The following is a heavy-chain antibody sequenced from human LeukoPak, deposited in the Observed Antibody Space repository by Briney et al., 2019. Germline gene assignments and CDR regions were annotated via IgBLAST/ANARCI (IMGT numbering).Heavy chain of an antibody. J-gene: IGHJ4*02. CDR1: GFTFSSYW. CDR3: ARELFRLGELHGNLDY. Sequence: TGGSLRLSCAAPGFTFSSYWMSWVRQAPGKGLEWVANIKQDGSEKYYVDSVKGRFTISRDNAKNSLYLQMNSLRAEDTAVYYCARELFRLGELHGNLDYWGQGTLVTVSS. CDR2: IKQDGSEK. V-gene: IGHV3-7*01. D-gene: IGHD3-10*01.